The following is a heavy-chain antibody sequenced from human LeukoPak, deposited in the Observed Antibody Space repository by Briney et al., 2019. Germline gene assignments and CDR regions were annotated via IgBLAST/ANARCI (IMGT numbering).Heavy chain of an antibody. CDR2: ISAYNGNT. J-gene: IGHJ4*02. D-gene: IGHD2-2*01. Sequence: RASVKVSCKASGYTFTSYGISWVRQAPGQGLEWMGWISAYNGNTNYAQKLQGRVTMTTDTSTSTAYMELRSLRSDDTAVYYCAREYQLLQVYYFDYWGQGTLVTVSS. V-gene: IGHV1-18*01. CDR3: AREYQLLQVYYFDY. CDR1: GYTFTSYG.